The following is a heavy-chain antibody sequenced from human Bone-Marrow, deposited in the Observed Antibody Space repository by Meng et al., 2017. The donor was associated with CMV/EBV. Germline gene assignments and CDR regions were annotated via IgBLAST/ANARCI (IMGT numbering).Heavy chain of an antibody. CDR2: ISSSSSYI. CDR3: ARDHRIAGRYYYGMDV. J-gene: IGHJ6*02. Sequence: GESLKISCAASGFTFSSYSMNWVRQAPGKGLEWVSSISSSSSYIYYADSVKGRFTISRDNAKNSLYLQMNSLRAEDTAVYYCARDHRIAGRYYYGMDVWGQGTTVPSP. V-gene: IGHV3-21*01. D-gene: IGHD6-6*01. CDR1: GFTFSSYS.